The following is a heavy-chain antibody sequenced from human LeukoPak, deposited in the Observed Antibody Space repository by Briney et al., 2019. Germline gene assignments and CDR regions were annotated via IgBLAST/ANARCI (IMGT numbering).Heavy chain of an antibody. J-gene: IGHJ4*02. Sequence: PGGSLRLSCAASGFTFSSYSMNWVRQAPGKGLEWVSAISGSGGSIYYADSVKGRFTISRDNSKNTLYLQMNSLRAEDTAVYYCAKDRPAYCGGDCYPTLVDYWGQGTLVTVSS. D-gene: IGHD2-21*01. V-gene: IGHV3-23*01. CDR3: AKDRPAYCGGDCYPTLVDY. CDR1: GFTFSSYS. CDR2: ISGSGGSI.